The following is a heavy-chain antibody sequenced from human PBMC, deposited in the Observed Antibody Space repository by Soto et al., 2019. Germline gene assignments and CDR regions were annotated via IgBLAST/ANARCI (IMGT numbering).Heavy chain of an antibody. J-gene: IGHJ3*02. Sequence: QVQLVQSGAEVKKPGASVKVSCKASGYTFTGYYMHWVRQAPGQGLEWMGWINPNSGGTNYAQKFQGWGPMTRDTSISTAYMEMSRLRSDDTDVYYCARDGKDYIWGSHDDFDIWGQGTMVTVSS. CDR2: INPNSGGT. V-gene: IGHV1-2*04. CDR3: ARDGKDYIWGSHDDFDI. CDR1: GYTFTGYY. D-gene: IGHD3-16*01.